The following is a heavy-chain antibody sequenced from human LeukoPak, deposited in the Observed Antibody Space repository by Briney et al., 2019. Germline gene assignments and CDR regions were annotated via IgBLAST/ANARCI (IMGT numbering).Heavy chain of an antibody. D-gene: IGHD3-10*01. CDR3: TGDHPLRVGGISAFAF. CDR2: ISAYNGDK. V-gene: IGHV1-18*01. J-gene: IGHJ3*01. Sequence: SVTLSFTSSVSRLNPYGVTWVGQAPGHGRKWISWISAYNGDKNYAPILPARVNITTHTSTNTAYMALSSLRSAHPAMLYCTGDHPLRVGGISAFAFWGQGTMVGVSS. CDR1: VSRLNPYG.